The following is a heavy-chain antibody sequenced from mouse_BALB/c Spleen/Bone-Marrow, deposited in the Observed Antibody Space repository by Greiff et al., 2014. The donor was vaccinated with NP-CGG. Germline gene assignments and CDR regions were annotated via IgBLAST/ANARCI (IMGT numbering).Heavy chain of an antibody. V-gene: IGHV1-15*01. D-gene: IGHD2-2*01. CDR1: GYKFTDYE. Sequence: VQLQESGAELVWPGASVTLSCKASGYKFTDYEMHWVKQTPVHGLEWIGSIDPKTGGTAYNQNFKGKATLTADRSSTTAYMELRSLTSEDSAVYYCTREGIYFGYDVPMDYWGQGTSVTVSS. CDR3: TREGIYFGYDVPMDY. CDR2: IDPKTGGT. J-gene: IGHJ4*01.